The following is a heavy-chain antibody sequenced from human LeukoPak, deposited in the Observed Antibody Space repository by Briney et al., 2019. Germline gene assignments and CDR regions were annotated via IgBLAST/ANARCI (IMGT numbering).Heavy chain of an antibody. V-gene: IGHV3-48*03. CDR1: GFTFSSFE. Sequence: GGSLRLSCAASGFTFSSFEMNWVRQAPGKGLEWVSYISTSGSTTYYADSVKGRFTISRDNAKNSLYLQMNSLRAEDTAVYYCAREGYGGNGDFDYWGQGTLVTVSS. CDR3: AREGYGGNGDFDY. D-gene: IGHD4-23*01. CDR2: ISTSGSTT. J-gene: IGHJ4*02.